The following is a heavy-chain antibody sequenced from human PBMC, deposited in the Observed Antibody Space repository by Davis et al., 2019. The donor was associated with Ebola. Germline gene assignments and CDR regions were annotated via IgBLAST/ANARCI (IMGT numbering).Heavy chain of an antibody. CDR3: ARDSSSSADTLCGMDV. V-gene: IGHV4-4*02. J-gene: IGHJ6*02. CDR2: ISQSGST. D-gene: IGHD6-6*01. CDR1: GDSISSSNW. Sequence: SETLSLTCTVSGDSISSSNWWSWVRQPPGKGLEWIGEISQSGSTNYNPSLKSRVTISVDTSKNQFSLKLSSVTAADTAVYYCARDSSSSADTLCGMDVWGQGTTVTVSS.